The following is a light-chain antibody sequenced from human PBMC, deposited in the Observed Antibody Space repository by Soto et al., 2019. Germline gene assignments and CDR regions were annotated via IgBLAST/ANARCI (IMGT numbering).Light chain of an antibody. V-gene: IGKV1-5*03. CDR3: QQYNSYSPYT. CDR2: KAS. J-gene: IGKJ2*01. CDR1: QSISSW. Sequence: DIQMTQSPSTLSASVGDRVTITCRASQSISSWLAWYQQKPGKVPKLLIYKASSLDSGVPSRFSGSESGTEFTLTISSLQPDDFATYYCQQYNSYSPYTFGQGTKLEIK.